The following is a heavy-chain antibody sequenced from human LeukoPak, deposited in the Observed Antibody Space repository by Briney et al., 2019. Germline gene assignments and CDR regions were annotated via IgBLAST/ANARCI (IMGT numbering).Heavy chain of an antibody. CDR2: INHSGST. Sequence: PSETLSLTCAVCGGSFSGYYWSWIRQPPGKGLEWIGEINHSGSTNYNPSLKSRVTISVDTSKNQFSLKLSSVTAADTAVYYCAREGPYDFWSGYRAYNWFDPWGQGTLVTVSS. J-gene: IGHJ5*02. CDR3: AREGPYDFWSGYRAYNWFDP. D-gene: IGHD3-3*01. V-gene: IGHV4-34*01. CDR1: GGSFSGYY.